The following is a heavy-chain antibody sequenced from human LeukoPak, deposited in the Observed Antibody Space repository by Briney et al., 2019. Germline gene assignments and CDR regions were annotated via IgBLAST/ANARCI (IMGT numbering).Heavy chain of an antibody. Sequence: PSETLTLTCTVSGGSISSYYWSWIRQPPGKGLEWIGYIYYSGSTNYNPSLKSRVTISVDMSKNQFSLRLSSVTAADTAVYYCARGPGDYNWYFDLWGRGTLVTVSS. V-gene: IGHV4-59*01. J-gene: IGHJ2*01. CDR1: GGSISSYY. CDR2: IYYSGST. D-gene: IGHD4-17*01. CDR3: ARGPGDYNWYFDL.